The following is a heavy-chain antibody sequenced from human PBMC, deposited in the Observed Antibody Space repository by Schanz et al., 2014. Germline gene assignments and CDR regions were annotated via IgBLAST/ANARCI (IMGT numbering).Heavy chain of an antibody. V-gene: IGHV3-33*01. CDR1: GFAFSVYG. J-gene: IGHJ4*02. Sequence: QVQMVESGGGVVQPGRSLRLSCAASGFAFSVYGMHWVRQAPGKGPEWVAVIWSDGSTKYYADSVKGRFTMSRDNSKNTLYLQMNTLRAEDTAVYYCARDSRPNDDFLTAYYAIDYWGQGTLVTVSS. CDR2: IWSDGSTK. D-gene: IGHD3-9*01. CDR3: ARDSRPNDDFLTAYYAIDY.